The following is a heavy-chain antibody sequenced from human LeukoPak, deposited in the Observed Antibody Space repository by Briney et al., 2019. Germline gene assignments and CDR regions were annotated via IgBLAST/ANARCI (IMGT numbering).Heavy chain of an antibody. V-gene: IGHV7-4-1*02. Sequence: ASVKVSCKASGYTFTSYAMNWVRQAPGQGLEWMGWINTNTGNPTYAQGFTGRFVFSLDTSVSTAYLQISSLKAEDTAVYYCARGLRYFDWLPTPYYYYMDVWGKGTTVTVSS. CDR2: INTNTGNP. CDR3: ARGLRYFDWLPTPYYYYMDV. CDR1: GYTFTSYA. D-gene: IGHD3-9*01. J-gene: IGHJ6*03.